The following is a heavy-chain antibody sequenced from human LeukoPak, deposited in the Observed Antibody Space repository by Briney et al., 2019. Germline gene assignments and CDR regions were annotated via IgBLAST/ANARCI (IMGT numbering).Heavy chain of an antibody. V-gene: IGHV4-31*03. CDR2: IYYSGST. CDR1: GGSISSGGYY. J-gene: IGHJ4*02. Sequence: PSETLSLTCTVSGGSISSGGYYWSWIRQHPGKGLEWIGYIYYSGSTYYNPSLKSRVTISVDTSKNQFSLKLSSVTAADTAVYYCARTVVEMATMSFDYWGQGTLVTVSS. D-gene: IGHD5-12*01. CDR3: ARTVVEMATMSFDY.